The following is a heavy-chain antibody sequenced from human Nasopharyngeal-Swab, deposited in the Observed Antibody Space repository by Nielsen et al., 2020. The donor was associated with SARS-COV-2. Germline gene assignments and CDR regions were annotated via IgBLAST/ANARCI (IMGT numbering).Heavy chain of an antibody. Sequence: GGSLRLAWATAGFIVNTDGIHWVRQAPGKGLEWVAVSWYDGTDTFYADSGRDRITITRDKSENRLTLRKYTVMVDDTALYDCARLSGPRFGLDVWGQGTTVTVSS. CDR2: SWYDGTDT. CDR1: GFIVNTDG. J-gene: IGHJ6*02. CDR3: ARLSGPRFGLDV. D-gene: IGHD3-10*01. V-gene: IGHV3-33*01.